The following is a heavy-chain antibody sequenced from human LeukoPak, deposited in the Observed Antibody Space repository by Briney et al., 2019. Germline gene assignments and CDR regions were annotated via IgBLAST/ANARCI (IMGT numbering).Heavy chain of an antibody. CDR2: ISYDGSNK. V-gene: IGHV3-30*03. Sequence: GGSLRLSCAASGFTFSSYGMHWVRQAPGKGLEWVAVISYDGSNKYYADSVKGRFTISRDNSKNTLYLQMNSLRAEDTAVYYCARAGCGGDCYSAYFDYWGQGTLVTVSS. CDR3: ARAGCGGDCYSAYFDY. CDR1: GFTFSSYG. D-gene: IGHD2-21*02. J-gene: IGHJ4*02.